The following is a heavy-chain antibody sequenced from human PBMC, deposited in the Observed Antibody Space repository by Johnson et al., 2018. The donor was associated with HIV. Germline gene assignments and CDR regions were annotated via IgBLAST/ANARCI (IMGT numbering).Heavy chain of an antibody. V-gene: IGHV3-66*01. CDR3: AKSTRGNWGSCFDI. CDR1: GFTVSSNY. J-gene: IGHJ3*02. Sequence: VQLVESGGGLVKPGGSLRLSCAASGFTVSSNYMNWVRQAPGKGLEWVSVIYSGGSTFYADSVKGRFTISRDNSKNTLYLQMNSLRAEDTAVYYCAKSTRGNWGSCFDIWGQGTMVTVSS. D-gene: IGHD7-27*01. CDR2: IYSGGST.